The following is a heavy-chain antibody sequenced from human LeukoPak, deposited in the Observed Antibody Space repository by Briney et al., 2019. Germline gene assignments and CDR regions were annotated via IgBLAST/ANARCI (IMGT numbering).Heavy chain of an antibody. Sequence: TLSLTCTVSGDSISSGDYYWRWIRQLAGKGLEWIGRISSSGSTNYNPSLKSRVTISVDTSKNQFSLKLSSVTAADTAVYFCARGPYSYDSSGAFDIWGQGTMVTVSS. CDR2: ISSSGST. D-gene: IGHD3-22*01. J-gene: IGHJ3*02. V-gene: IGHV4-61*02. CDR1: GDSISSGDYY. CDR3: ARGPYSYDSSGAFDI.